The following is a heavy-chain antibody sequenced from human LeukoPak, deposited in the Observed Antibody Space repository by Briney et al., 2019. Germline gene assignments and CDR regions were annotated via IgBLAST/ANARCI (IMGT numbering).Heavy chain of an antibody. Sequence: SETLSLTCTVSGGSISSSSYYWGWIRQSPGKGLEWIGSIHHGGSTYYNPSLKSRVTISVDTSKNQFSLKVTSVTAADSAVYYCARDETLTALFDYWGQGTPVTVSS. V-gene: IGHV4-39*07. CDR3: ARDETLTALFDY. J-gene: IGHJ4*02. CDR2: IHHGGST. CDR1: GGSISSSSYY.